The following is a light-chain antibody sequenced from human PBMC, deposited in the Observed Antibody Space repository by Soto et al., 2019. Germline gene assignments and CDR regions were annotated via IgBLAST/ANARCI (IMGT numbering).Light chain of an antibody. CDR2: LAS. Sequence: DIQLTQFPPSLSASVGGRLSISCRASQTITTFLNWYPQRPGKAPKLLIFLASRLQSGVPSRFSGSGSGTDFTLTITNVQPEDFAPYHCQQGYSTPYTFGPGTTVD. J-gene: IGKJ3*01. CDR3: QQGYSTPYT. V-gene: IGKV1-39*01. CDR1: QTITTF.